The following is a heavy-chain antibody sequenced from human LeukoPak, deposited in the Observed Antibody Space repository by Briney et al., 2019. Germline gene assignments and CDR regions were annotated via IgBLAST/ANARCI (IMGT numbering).Heavy chain of an antibody. V-gene: IGHV3-23*01. J-gene: IGHJ4*02. CDR2: ISGSGGST. CDR3: AKTDLAWLFDY. D-gene: IGHD5-12*01. CDR1: GFTVSSYA. Sequence: QSGGSLRLSCAASGFTVSSYAMGWVRQAPGKGLEWVSAISGSGGSTYYADSVKGRFTISRDNSKNTLYLQMNSLRAEDTAVYYCAKTDLAWLFDYWGQGTLVTVSS.